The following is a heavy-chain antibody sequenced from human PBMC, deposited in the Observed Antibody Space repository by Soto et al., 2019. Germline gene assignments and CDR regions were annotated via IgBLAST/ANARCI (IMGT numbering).Heavy chain of an antibody. CDR1: GFTFSSYW. J-gene: IGHJ4*02. CDR3: ARADSDYYDSSGSLDY. Sequence: PGGSLRLSCAASGFTFSSYWMHWVRQAPGKELVWVSRINSDGSSTSYADSVKGRFTISRDNAKNTLYLQMNSLRAEDTAVYYCARADSDYYDSSGSLDYWGQGXLVTVSS. V-gene: IGHV3-74*01. CDR2: INSDGSST. D-gene: IGHD3-22*01.